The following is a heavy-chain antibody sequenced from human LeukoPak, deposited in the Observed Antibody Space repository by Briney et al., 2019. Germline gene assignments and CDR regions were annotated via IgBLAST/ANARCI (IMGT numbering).Heavy chain of an antibody. CDR1: GFTFSSYS. CDR2: ISGSGGST. CDR3: AKDVYGSGSDVSDY. D-gene: IGHD3-10*01. Sequence: GGSLRLSCAASGFTFSSYSISWVRQGSGQGVEWVSAISGSGGSTYYADSVKGRFTISRDNSKNTLYLQMNSLRAEDTAVYYCAKDVYGSGSDVSDYWGQGTLVTVSS. J-gene: IGHJ4*02. V-gene: IGHV3-23*01.